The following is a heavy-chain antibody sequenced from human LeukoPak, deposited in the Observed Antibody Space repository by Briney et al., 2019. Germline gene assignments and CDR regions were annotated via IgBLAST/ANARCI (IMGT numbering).Heavy chain of an antibody. V-gene: IGHV4-4*07. D-gene: IGHD6-13*01. Sequence: PSETLSLTCTVSGDSISSYYWSWIREPAGRGLEWIGRIYTSGSTNYNPSLKSRVTISVDKSKNQFSLKLSSVTAADTAVYYCAREVGSSFIFDYWGQGTLVTVSS. CDR1: GDSISSYY. CDR3: AREVGSSFIFDY. CDR2: IYTSGST. J-gene: IGHJ4*02.